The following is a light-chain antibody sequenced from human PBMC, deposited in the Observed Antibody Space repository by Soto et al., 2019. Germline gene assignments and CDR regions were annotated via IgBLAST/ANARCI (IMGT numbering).Light chain of an antibody. CDR2: GAS. Sequence: EIVLTQSPGTLSLSPGERVNLSCRASQSVGGSLAWYRQKPGQAPSLLVYGASTRATGIPARFSGSGSGTGFTLTISRLEPEDFAVYYCQQYGSSPITFGQGTRLEIK. J-gene: IGKJ5*01. CDR3: QQYGSSPIT. V-gene: IGKV3-20*01. CDR1: QSVGGS.